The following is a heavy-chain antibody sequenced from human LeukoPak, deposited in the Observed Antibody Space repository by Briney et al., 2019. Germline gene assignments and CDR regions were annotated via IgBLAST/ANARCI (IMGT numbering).Heavy chain of an antibody. Sequence: QTGGSLRLSCAAFGFTFSSYWMHWVRQAPGKGLVWVSRISSDGSSTDYADSVKGRFTISRDNAKNTLYLQMNSLRAEDTAVYYCARRRTSGNFDYWGQGTLVTVSS. V-gene: IGHV3-74*01. D-gene: IGHD2-2*01. J-gene: IGHJ4*02. CDR3: ARRRTSGNFDY. CDR2: ISSDGSST. CDR1: GFTFSSYW.